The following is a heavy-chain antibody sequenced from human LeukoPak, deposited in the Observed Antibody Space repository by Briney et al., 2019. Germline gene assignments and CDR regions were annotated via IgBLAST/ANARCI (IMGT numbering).Heavy chain of an antibody. J-gene: IGHJ5*02. CDR1: GFTFSSYW. CDR3: ARDSVHSTGPHWFDP. V-gene: IGHV3-74*01. Sequence: PGGSLRLSCAASGFTFSSYWMHWVRQAPGKGLVWVSRINSDGSSTSYADSVKGRFTISRDNAKNTLYLQMNSLRAEDTAVYYCARDSVHSTGPHWFDPWGQGTLVTVSS. D-gene: IGHD6-25*01. CDR2: INSDGSST.